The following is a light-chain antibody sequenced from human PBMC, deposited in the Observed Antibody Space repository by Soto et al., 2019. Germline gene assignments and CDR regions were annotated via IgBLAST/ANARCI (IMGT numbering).Light chain of an antibody. J-gene: IGLJ2*01. CDR1: SSNIGSNT. V-gene: IGLV1-44*01. CDR3: AAWDDSLNDVV. Sequence: QSVLTQPPSASGTPGQRVTISCSGSSSNIGSNTVNWYQQLPGTAPKLLIYSNNQRPSGVTDRFSGSKSGTSASLAISGLQYEDEADYYCAAWDDSLNDVVFGGGTKLTVL. CDR2: SNN.